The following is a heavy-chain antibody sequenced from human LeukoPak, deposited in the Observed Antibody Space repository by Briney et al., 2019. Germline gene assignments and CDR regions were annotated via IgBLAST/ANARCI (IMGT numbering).Heavy chain of an antibody. CDR3: AREMTIITYSFDS. V-gene: IGHV3-23*01. Sequence: GGSLRLSCAASGFTFSSYAMSWVRQAPGKGLEWVSAISETGGTIHYADSVRGRFIISRDNSKNTLYLQMNSLRAEDTAVYYCAREMTIITYSFDSWGQGTLVTVSS. CDR1: GFTFSSYA. CDR2: ISETGGTI. D-gene: IGHD5-24*01. J-gene: IGHJ4*02.